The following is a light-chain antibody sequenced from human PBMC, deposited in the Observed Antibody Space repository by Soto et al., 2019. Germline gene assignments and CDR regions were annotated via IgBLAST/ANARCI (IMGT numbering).Light chain of an antibody. V-gene: IGLV2-14*01. J-gene: IGLJ2*01. CDR3: RSYTSSSTHVV. CDR1: SSDVGGYNY. Sequence: QSVLTQPASVSGSPGQSITISCTGTSSDVGGYNYVSWYQQHPGKAPKLMIYEVSNRPSGVSNRFSGSKSGNTASLTISGRQAEDEADYYCRSYTSSSTHVVFGGGTKLTVL. CDR2: EVS.